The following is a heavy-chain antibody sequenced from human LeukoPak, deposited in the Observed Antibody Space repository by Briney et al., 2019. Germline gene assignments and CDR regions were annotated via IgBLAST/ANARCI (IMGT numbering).Heavy chain of an antibody. Sequence: GGSLRLSCAASGFTFSSYAMHWVRQAPGKGLEWVAVISYDGSNKYYADSVKGRFTISRDNSKNTLYLQMNSLRAEDTAVYYCAKDFEDSSGWGPLFDPWGQGTLVTVSS. D-gene: IGHD6-19*01. J-gene: IGHJ5*02. V-gene: IGHV3-30-3*01. CDR1: GFTFSSYA. CDR2: ISYDGSNK. CDR3: AKDFEDSSGWGPLFDP.